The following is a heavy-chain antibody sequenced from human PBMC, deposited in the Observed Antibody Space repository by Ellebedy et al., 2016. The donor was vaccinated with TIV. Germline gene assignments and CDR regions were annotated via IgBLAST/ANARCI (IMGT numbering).Heavy chain of an antibody. CDR3: ARRGSTAMVKGGYYYYGMDV. Sequence: GESLKISCKGSGYSFTSYWIGWVRQMPGKGLEWMGIIYPGDSDTRYSPSFQGQVTISADKSISTAYLQWSSLKASDTAMYYCARRGSTAMVKGGYYYYGMDVWGQGTTVTVSS. D-gene: IGHD5-18*01. CDR2: IYPGDSDT. V-gene: IGHV5-51*01. CDR1: GYSFTSYW. J-gene: IGHJ6*02.